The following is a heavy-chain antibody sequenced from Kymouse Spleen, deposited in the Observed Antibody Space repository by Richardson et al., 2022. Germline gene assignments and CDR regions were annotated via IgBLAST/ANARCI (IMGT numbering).Heavy chain of an antibody. CDR1: GGSISSSNW. Sequence: QVQLQESGPGLVKPSGTLSLTCAVSGGSISSSNWWSWVRQPPGKGLEWIGEIYHSGSTNYNPSLKSRVTISVDKSKNQFSLKLSSVTAADTAVYYCARDGSSSSHYYYYYGMDVWGQGTTVTVSS. CDR2: IYHSGST. V-gene: IGHV4-4*02. J-gene: IGHJ6*02. D-gene: IGHD6-6*01. CDR3: ARDGSSSSHYYYYYGMDV.